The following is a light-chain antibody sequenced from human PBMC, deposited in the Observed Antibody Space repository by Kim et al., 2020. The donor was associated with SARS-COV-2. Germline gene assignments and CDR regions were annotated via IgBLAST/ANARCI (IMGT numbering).Light chain of an antibody. V-gene: IGKV3-20*01. CDR3: QHYRSSPPMYT. Sequence: EIVLTQSPGTLSLSPGERATLSCRASQSVRNNYLAWYQQKPGQAPRLLIHGASSRATGIPDRFSGSGSGTDFTLTISRLEPEDFAMYYCQHYRSSPPMYTFGQGTMLEI. J-gene: IGKJ2*01. CDR1: QSVRNNY. CDR2: GAS.